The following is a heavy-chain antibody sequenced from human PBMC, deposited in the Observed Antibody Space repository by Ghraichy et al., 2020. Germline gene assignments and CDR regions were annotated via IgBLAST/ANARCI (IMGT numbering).Heavy chain of an antibody. CDR3: ARATTLARSIVVVSYYFDY. CDR1: GGSISSGGYY. J-gene: IGHJ4*02. Sequence: SETLSLTCTVSGGSISSGGYYWSWIRQHPGKGLEWIGYIYYSGRTYYNPSLKSRVTISVDTSKNQFSMKLSSVTAADTAVYYCARATTLARSIVVVSYYFDYWGQGTLVTVSS. CDR2: IYYSGRT. V-gene: IGHV4-31*03. D-gene: IGHD3-22*01.